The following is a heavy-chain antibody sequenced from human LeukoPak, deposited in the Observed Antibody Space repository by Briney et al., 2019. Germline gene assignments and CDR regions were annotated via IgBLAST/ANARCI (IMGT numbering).Heavy chain of an antibody. CDR3: AENQGGY. CDR2: ISYDGSNK. J-gene: IGHJ4*02. V-gene: IGHV3-30-3*01. Sequence: GGSLRLSCAASGFTFSSYAMHWVRQAPGKGLEWVAVISYDGSNKYYADSVKGRFTISRDNSKNTLYLQMNSLRAEDTAVYYCAENQGGYWGQGTLVTVSS. D-gene: IGHD1-14*01. CDR1: GFTFSSYA.